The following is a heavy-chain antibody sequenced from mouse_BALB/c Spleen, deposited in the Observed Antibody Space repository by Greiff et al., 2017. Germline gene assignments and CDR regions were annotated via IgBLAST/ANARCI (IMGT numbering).Heavy chain of an antibody. CDR3: ARGDAWFAY. CDR1: GFTFSSFG. V-gene: IGHV5-17*02. J-gene: IGHJ3*01. Sequence: DVKLVESGGGLVQPGGSLKLSCAASGFTFSSFGMHWVRQAPEKGLEWVAYISSGSSTIYYADTVKGRFTISRDNPKNTLFLQMTSLRSEDTAMYYCARGDAWFAYWGQGTLVTVSA. D-gene: IGHD3-3*01. CDR2: ISSGSSTI.